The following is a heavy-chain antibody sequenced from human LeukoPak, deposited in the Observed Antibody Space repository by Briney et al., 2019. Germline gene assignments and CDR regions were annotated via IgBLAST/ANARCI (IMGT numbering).Heavy chain of an antibody. CDR3: TRDLMDYDVSTGLHHYYMDV. CDR1: GFTFRSYG. CDR2: ISSSSGTI. V-gene: IGHV3-48*01. Sequence: GSLRLSCVASGFTFRSYGMNWVRQAPGKGLEWVSYISSSSGTIYYADSVKGRFTISRDNAKNSLYLQMNTLRVEDTAVYYCTRDLMDYDVSTGLHHYYMDVWGQGTTVTVSS. D-gene: IGHD3-9*01. J-gene: IGHJ6*02.